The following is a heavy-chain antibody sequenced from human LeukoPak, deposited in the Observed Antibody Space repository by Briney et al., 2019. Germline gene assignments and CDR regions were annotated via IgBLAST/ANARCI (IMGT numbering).Heavy chain of an antibody. CDR3: ARGMTTVTTWWFDP. J-gene: IGHJ5*02. CDR1: GGTFSSYA. Sequence: ASVKVSCKASGGTFSSYAISWVRQAPGQGLEWMGRIIPIFGIANYAQKFQGRVTITADKSTSTAYMELSSLRSEDTAVYNCARGMTTVTTWWFDPWGQGTLVTVSS. D-gene: IGHD4-17*01. CDR2: IIPIFGIA. V-gene: IGHV1-69*04.